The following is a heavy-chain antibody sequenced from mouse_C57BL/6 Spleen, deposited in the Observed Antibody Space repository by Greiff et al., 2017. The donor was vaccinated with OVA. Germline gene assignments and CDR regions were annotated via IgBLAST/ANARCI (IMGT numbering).Heavy chain of an antibody. CDR3: AREGVARYWYFDV. CDR2: IYPGDGDT. V-gene: IGHV1-80*01. CDR1: GYAFSSYW. Sequence: VQVVESGAELVKPGASVKISCKASGYAFSSYWMNWVKQRPGKGLEWIGQIYPGDGDTNYNGKFKGKATLTADKSSSTAYMQLSSLTSEDSAVYFCAREGVARYWYFDVWGTGTTVTVSS. D-gene: IGHD1-1*02. J-gene: IGHJ1*03.